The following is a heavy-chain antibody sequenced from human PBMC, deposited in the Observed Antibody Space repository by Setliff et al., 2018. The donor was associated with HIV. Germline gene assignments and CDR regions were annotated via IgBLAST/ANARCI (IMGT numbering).Heavy chain of an antibody. CDR2: IIPIFGTT. CDR1: GGRFSNYG. V-gene: IGHV1-69*13. CDR3: ARAVVPTYYDVLTGYVYYMDV. Sequence: SVKVSCKASGGRFSNYGISWVRQAPGQGLEWMGGIIPIFGTTNYAQMFHGRVTMTADESTSTAYMELSSLRSEDTAVYYCARAVVPTYYDVLTGYVYYMDVWGKGTTVTVSS. D-gene: IGHD3-9*01. J-gene: IGHJ6*03.